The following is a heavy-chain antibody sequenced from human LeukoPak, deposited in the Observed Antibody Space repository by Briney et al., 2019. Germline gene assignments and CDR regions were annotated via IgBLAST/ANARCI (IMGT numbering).Heavy chain of an antibody. CDR3: ARCRGSGAARRSWFDP. CDR1: GGSIISSSYY. D-gene: IGHD3-10*01. J-gene: IGHJ5*02. V-gene: IGHV4-39*07. CDR2: IYYSGST. Sequence: SSETLSLTCTVSGGSIISSSYYWGWIRQPTGKGLEWIGSIYYSGSTYYNPSLKSRVTISVDTSKNQFSLKLSSVTAADTAVYYCARCRGSGAARRSWFDPWGQGTLVTVSS.